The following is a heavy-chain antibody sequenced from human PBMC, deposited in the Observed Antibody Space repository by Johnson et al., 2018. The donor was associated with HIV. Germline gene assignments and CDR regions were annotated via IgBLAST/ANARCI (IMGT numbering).Heavy chain of an antibody. Sequence: VQLVESGGGLVQPGGSLRLSCAASGFIVRSNYMNWVRQAPGKGLEWVSVIYSGGDTYYSDSVMGRFTISRDTSKNTLYLQMNSLRCDDTAVYYVTRVSSTSWDLDSLGQGTLVTVSS. CDR3: TRVSSTSWDLDS. J-gene: IGHJ3*02. CDR1: GFIVRSNY. V-gene: IGHV3-66*01. D-gene: IGHD1-26*01. CDR2: IYSGGDT.